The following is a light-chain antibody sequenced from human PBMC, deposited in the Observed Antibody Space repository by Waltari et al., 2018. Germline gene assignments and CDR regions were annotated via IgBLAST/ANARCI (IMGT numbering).Light chain of an antibody. Sequence: EIVMTQSPATLSVSPGERATISCRASQSISFNLAWYQQKPGQAPRLLIYGASTRPSGIPARFSGSGSGTDFSLTISSLQSEDFAVYFCQQYNTGPPCTFGQGTKVEVK. J-gene: IGKJ1*01. V-gene: IGKV3-15*01. CDR2: GAS. CDR1: QSISFN. CDR3: QQYNTGPPCT.